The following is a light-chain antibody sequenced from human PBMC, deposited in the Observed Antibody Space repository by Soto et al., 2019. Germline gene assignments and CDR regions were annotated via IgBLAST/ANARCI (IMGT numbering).Light chain of an antibody. J-gene: IGLJ2*01. V-gene: IGLV8-61*01. CDR3: VLYMRSGLRV. CDR2: STN. CDR1: SGSVSVSNY. Sequence: QTVVTQEPSFSVSPGATVTLTCGLSSGSVSVSNYPSWYQQTPGQAPRMLMYSTNTRSSGVPDRFSGSILGNKAALTITGAQADDESDYYCVLYMRSGLRVFGGGTKVTVL.